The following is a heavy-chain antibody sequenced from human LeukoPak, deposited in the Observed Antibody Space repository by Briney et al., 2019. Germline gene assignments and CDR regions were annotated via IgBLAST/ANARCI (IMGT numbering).Heavy chain of an antibody. V-gene: IGHV4-59*01. D-gene: IGHD6-6*01. J-gene: IGHJ4*02. CDR1: GGSISSYY. CDR3: ARGPLGIAARPGGGDY. Sequence: SETLSLTCTGPGGSISSYYWSWIRQPPGKGLEWIGYIYYSGSPNYNPSLKSRVTISVATSKNQFSLKLSSVTAADTAVYYCARGPLGIAARPGGGDYWGQGTLVTVSS. CDR2: IYYSGSP.